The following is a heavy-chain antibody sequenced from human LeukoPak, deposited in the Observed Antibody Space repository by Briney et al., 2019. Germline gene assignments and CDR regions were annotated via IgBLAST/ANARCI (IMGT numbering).Heavy chain of an antibody. CDR3: ARESSRETMVVTPTDY. J-gene: IGHJ4*02. Sequence: GGSLRLSCAASGFTFSTYIMNLVRQAPGKGLEWVSSISSTGSYIYYADSVKGRFTISRDNAKNSLDLKMNSLRAEDTAVYYCARESSRETMVVTPTDYWGQGTLVTVSS. D-gene: IGHD4-23*01. V-gene: IGHV3-21*01. CDR2: ISSTGSYI. CDR1: GFTFSTYI.